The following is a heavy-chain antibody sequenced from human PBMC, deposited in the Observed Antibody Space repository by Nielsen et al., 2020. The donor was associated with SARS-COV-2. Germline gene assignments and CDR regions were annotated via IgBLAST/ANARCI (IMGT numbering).Heavy chain of an antibody. J-gene: IGHJ3*02. D-gene: IGHD1-26*01. CDR1: GFTFSSYS. CDR3: AKEGSGSYFRPIDAFDI. Sequence: GVLRLSCAASGFTFSSYSMNWVRQAPGKGLEWVSSISSSSSDIYYADSVKGRFTISRDNAKNSLYLQMNSLRAEDTALYYCAKEGSGSYFRPIDAFDIWGQGTMVTVSS. CDR2: ISSSSSDI. V-gene: IGHV3-21*04.